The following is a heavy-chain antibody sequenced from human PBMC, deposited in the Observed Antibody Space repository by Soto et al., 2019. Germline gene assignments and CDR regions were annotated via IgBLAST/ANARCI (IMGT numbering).Heavy chain of an antibody. Sequence: QLQLQESGPGLVKPSETLSLTCTVSGGSIRSSSLYWGWIRQPPGKGLEWLGSIYYSGNTYYNPSLKRRVTISVDTSKNDFSLKLTSVTAADTAVYFCALSVADPSWFDPWGQGTLVTVSS. D-gene: IGHD2-15*01. J-gene: IGHJ5*02. CDR1: GGSIRSSSLY. V-gene: IGHV4-39*02. CDR2: IYYSGNT. CDR3: ALSVADPSWFDP.